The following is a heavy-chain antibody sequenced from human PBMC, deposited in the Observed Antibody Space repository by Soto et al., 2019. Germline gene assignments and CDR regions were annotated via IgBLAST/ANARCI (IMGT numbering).Heavy chain of an antibody. V-gene: IGHV4-59*01. D-gene: IGHD4-4*01. CDR2: VYNSGST. J-gene: IGHJ4*02. Sequence: SETLSLTCTVCGGSISSNYWTWIRQPPGKGLEWIGYVYNSGSTNYNPSLKSRVTISEDTSKSQFSLKVNSMTAADTAVYYCAISRPEALGAYTLHNWRQG. CDR3: AISRPEALGAYTLHN. CDR1: GGSISSNY.